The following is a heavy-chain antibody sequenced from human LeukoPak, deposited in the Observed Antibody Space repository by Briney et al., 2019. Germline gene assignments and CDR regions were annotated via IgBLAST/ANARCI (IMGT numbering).Heavy chain of an antibody. Sequence: SETLSLTCAVYGGSFSGYYWSWIRQPPGKGLEWIGIINHSGSTNYNPSLKSRVTISVDTSKNQFSLKLSSVTAADTALYYCARTGGTTVTTLALYFDYWGQGTLVTVSS. V-gene: IGHV4-34*01. J-gene: IGHJ4*02. CDR3: ARTGGTTVTTLALYFDY. D-gene: IGHD4-17*01. CDR2: INHSGST. CDR1: GGSFSGYY.